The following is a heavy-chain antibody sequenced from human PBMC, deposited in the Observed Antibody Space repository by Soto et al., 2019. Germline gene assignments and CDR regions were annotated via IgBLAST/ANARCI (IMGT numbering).Heavy chain of an antibody. Sequence: GGSLRLSCSASGLSFSSYGIHWVRQAPGRGLGYVSAITGNGARTYYAESVKDRFTISRDFSKNTVYLQMSSLRPEDTAVYYCVKAVWGYDYFDFWGQGTRVTVSS. CDR2: ITGNGART. D-gene: IGHD7-27*01. J-gene: IGHJ4*02. CDR1: GLSFSSYG. V-gene: IGHV3-64D*06. CDR3: VKAVWGYDYFDF.